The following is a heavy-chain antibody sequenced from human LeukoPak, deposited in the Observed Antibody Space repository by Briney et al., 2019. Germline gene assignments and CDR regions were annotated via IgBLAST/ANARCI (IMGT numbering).Heavy chain of an antibody. CDR1: GYTFTSYD. D-gene: IGHD2-2*01. CDR2: MNPDSGST. CDR3: ARGISSSSCDY. Sequence: ASVKVSCKASGYTFTSYDINWVRQAPGQGLEWMGWMNPDSGSTGYTQNFQGRVTMTRNTSISTAYMELSSLRSDDTAVYYCARGISSSSCDYWGQGTLVTVSS. J-gene: IGHJ4*02. V-gene: IGHV1-8*01.